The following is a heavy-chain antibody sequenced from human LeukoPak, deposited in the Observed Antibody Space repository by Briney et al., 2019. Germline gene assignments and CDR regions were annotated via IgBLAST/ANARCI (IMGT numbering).Heavy chain of an antibody. J-gene: IGHJ6*02. V-gene: IGHV1-69*04. CDR2: IVPIFCIA. D-gene: IGHD4-23*01. Sequence: ASVKVSCKASGCTFSSYAISWVRQAPGQGLEWMGRIVPIFCIANYAQKFQGRVTITADKSTSTAYMELSSLRSEDTAVYYCAREGYGGNAYFDYDGMDVWGQGTTVTVSS. CDR3: AREGYGGNAYFDYDGMDV. CDR1: GCTFSSYA.